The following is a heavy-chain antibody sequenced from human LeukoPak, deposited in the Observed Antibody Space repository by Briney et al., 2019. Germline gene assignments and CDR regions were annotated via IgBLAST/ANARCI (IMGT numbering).Heavy chain of an antibody. CDR1: GFTFSSYA. CDR3: AKDLEYDRNAFDI. V-gene: IGHV3-23*01. J-gene: IGHJ3*02. Sequence: GGSLRLSRAASGFTFSSYAMSWVRQAPGKGLEWVSAISGSGGSTYYADSVKGRFTISRDNSKNTLYLQMNSLRAEDTAVYYCAKDLEYDRNAFDIWGQGTMVTVSS. CDR2: ISGSGGST. D-gene: IGHD3-22*01.